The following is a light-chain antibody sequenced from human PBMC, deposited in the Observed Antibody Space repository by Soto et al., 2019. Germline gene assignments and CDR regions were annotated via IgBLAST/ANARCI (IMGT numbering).Light chain of an antibody. Sequence: QSVLTQSPSASGTPGQRVTISCSGSSSNIGSNYVYWYRQLPGTAPKLLIYSDTQRPSGVPDRFSGSKSGTSASLAISGLRSEDEADYYCSAWDGSLSGRVFGGGTKVTAL. J-gene: IGLJ2*01. CDR3: SAWDGSLSGRV. CDR1: SSNIGSNY. V-gene: IGLV1-47*02. CDR2: SDT.